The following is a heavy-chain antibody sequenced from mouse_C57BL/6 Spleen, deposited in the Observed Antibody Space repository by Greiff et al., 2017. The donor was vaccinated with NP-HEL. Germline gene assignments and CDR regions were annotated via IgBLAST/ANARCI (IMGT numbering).Heavy chain of an antibody. Sequence: VKLMESGAELVKPGASVKISCKASGYAFSSYWMNWVKQRPGKGLEWIGQIYPGDGDTNYNGKFKGKATLTADKSSSTAYMQLSSLTSEDSAVYFCARSVNYGNFFDYWGQGTTLTVSS. D-gene: IGHD2-1*01. CDR3: ARSVNYGNFFDY. J-gene: IGHJ2*01. CDR2: IYPGDGDT. V-gene: IGHV1-80*01. CDR1: GYAFSSYW.